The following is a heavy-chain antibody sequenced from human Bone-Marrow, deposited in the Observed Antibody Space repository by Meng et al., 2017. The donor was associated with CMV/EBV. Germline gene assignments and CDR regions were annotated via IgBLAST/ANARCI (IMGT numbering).Heavy chain of an antibody. D-gene: IGHD6-6*01. CDR3: ARGWYSSSDY. CDR1: GGSISSSNYY. V-gene: IGHV4-39*07. CDR2: IYYSGTT. Sequence: SETLSLTCTVSGGSISSSNYYWGWIRQPPGKGLEWIGSIYYSGTTYYNPSLKSRVTISVDTSKNQFSLKLSSVTAADTAVYYCARGWYSSSDYWGQGTLVTVSS. J-gene: IGHJ4*02.